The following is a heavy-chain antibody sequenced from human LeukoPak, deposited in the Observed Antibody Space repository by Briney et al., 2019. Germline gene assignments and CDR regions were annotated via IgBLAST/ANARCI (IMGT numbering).Heavy chain of an antibody. CDR1: GFTFSSYG. Sequence: GGSLRLSCAASGFTFSSYGIHWVRQAPGKGLEWLAVIASDGRDKHIADSVKGRFTISRDNSKNMLYMQMNSLRAEDTAFYYCTKDQQIGAAHYYFDYWGRGTLVTVSS. CDR3: TKDQQIGAAHYYFDY. J-gene: IGHJ4*02. V-gene: IGHV3-30*18. CDR2: IASDGRDK. D-gene: IGHD6-13*01.